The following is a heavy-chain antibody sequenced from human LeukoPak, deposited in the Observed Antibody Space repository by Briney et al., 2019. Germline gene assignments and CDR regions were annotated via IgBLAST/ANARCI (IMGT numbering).Heavy chain of an antibody. D-gene: IGHD5-18*01. V-gene: IGHV4-59*02. CDR1: GGSVMSYY. J-gene: IGHJ4*02. CDR3: GRSGGGHTATILGYFFDY. CDR2: IYSNGST. Sequence: SETLSLTCSVSGGSVMSYYWSWIPQPPGKGLERLGYIYSNGSTNFHPSLKSRLTITVDTSKNQILLKLTSVTVGDAAVYYCGRSGGGHTATILGYFFDYWGQGALVTVSS.